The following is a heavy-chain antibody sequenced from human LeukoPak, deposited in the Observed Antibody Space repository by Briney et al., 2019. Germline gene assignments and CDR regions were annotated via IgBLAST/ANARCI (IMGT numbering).Heavy chain of an antibody. CDR1: GDSISIYS. CDR3: ARGPTTVTRAFDY. CDR2: MYYSGST. V-gene: IGHV4-59*12. D-gene: IGHD4-17*01. J-gene: IGHJ4*02. Sequence: SETLSLTCSVSGDSISIYSWNWIRQSPGKGLEWIGSMYYSGSTNYNPSLKSRVTISEDTSKNQFSLKLSSVTAADTAVYYCARGPTTVTRAFDYWGQGTLVTVSS.